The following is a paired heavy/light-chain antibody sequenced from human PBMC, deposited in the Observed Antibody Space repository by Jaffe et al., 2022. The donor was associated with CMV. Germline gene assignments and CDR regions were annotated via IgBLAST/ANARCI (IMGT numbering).Light chain of an antibody. CDR2: AAS. CDR3: AQASSFPWT. J-gene: IGKJ1*01. CDR1: KEVSNW. Sequence: DIQMTQSPSSVSASVGDRVTISCRASKEVSNWLAWYQQKPGKAPKLLIFAASSLSSEVPSRFSGSGSGTDFTLTIHSLQPEDFATYFCAQASSFPWTFGQGTRVE. V-gene: IGKV1-12*01.
Heavy chain of an antibody. CDR3: TRVYPTGTARAVGDYYYYVDV. CDR2: IRSKPYGGTT. J-gene: IGHJ6*03. Sequence: EVQVVESGGGLVQPGRSLRLSCSTSGFSFGHYAMSWVRQAPERGLEWLAFIRSKPYGGTTEYAASVKGRFTISRDDSKSTVSLQMNSLKTEDTAVYYCTRVYPTGTARAVGDYYYYVDVWGKGTTVTVSS. D-gene: IGHD1-7*01. CDR1: GFSFGHYA. V-gene: IGHV3-49*04.